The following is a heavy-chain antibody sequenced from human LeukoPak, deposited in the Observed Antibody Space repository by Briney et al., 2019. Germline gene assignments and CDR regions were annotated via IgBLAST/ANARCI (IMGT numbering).Heavy chain of an antibody. Sequence: GGSLRLSCAAPGFTVSSNYMSWVRQAPGKGLEWVSVIYSGGSTYYADSVKGRFTISRDNSKNTLYLQMHSLRAEDTAVYYCARVRRGYSYGLDYWGQGTLVTVSS. V-gene: IGHV3-53*01. CDR2: IYSGGST. CDR3: ARVRRGYSYGLDY. J-gene: IGHJ4*02. D-gene: IGHD5-18*01. CDR1: GFTVSSNY.